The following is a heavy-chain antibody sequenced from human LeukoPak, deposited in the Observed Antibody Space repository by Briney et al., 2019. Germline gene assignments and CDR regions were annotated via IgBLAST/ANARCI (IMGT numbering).Heavy chain of an antibody. J-gene: IGHJ4*02. Sequence: PGGSLRLSCAASGFTFSSYWMHWVRQAPGKGLVWVSRINTDGSITDYADSVKGRFTISRDNAKNTLYLQVNSLRAGDTAIYYCVRPDIVTVPLGCWGQGTLVTVSS. CDR1: GFTFSSYW. CDR2: INTDGSIT. D-gene: IGHD2-2*01. CDR3: VRPDIVTVPLGC. V-gene: IGHV3-74*01.